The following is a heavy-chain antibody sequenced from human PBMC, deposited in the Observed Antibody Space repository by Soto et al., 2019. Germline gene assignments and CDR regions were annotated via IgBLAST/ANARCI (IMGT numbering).Heavy chain of an antibody. J-gene: IGHJ6*02. Sequence: SETLSLTCLVSGFPISSPYSWGWIRQPPGKGLEWIGSISHTGTTSYSPSLTSRVSISVDTSKNQVSLKLTSVTAADTAVYFCARVTMVIRDSDHFGVDVWGHGTTVTVSS. CDR2: ISHTGTT. CDR3: ARVTMVIRDSDHFGVDV. CDR1: GFPISSPYS. V-gene: IGHV4-38-2*02. D-gene: IGHD4-17*01.